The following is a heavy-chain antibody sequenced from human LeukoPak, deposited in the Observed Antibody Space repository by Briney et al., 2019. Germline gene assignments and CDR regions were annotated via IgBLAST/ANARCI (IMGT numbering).Heavy chain of an antibody. J-gene: IGHJ6*04. CDR1: GYTFSGYY. CDR2: FIPVLGTA. Sequence: ASVKVSCKASGYTFSGYYIHWVRQAPGQGLEWMGVFIPVLGTANSTQNFQDRVTITADISTNTVYMELSSLRSEDTAVYFCAGIPVFGVVLHQEPVWGKGTTVTVSS. D-gene: IGHD3-3*01. V-gene: IGHV1-69*10. CDR3: AGIPVFGVVLHQEPV.